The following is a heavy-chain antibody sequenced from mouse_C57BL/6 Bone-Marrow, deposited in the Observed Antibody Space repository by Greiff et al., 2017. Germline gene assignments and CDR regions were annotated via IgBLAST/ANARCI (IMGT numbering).Heavy chain of an antibody. V-gene: IGHV1-19*01. J-gene: IGHJ2*01. D-gene: IGHD2-5*01. Sequence: EVQLQQSGPVLVKPGASVKMSCKASGYTFTDYYMNWVKQSHGKSLEWIGVINPYNGGTSYNQKFKGKATLTVDKSSSTTYMELNSLTSQDSAVYYCARRGDYSNYPDYWGQGTTLTVSS. CDR2: INPYNGGT. CDR1: GYTFTDYY. CDR3: ARRGDYSNYPDY.